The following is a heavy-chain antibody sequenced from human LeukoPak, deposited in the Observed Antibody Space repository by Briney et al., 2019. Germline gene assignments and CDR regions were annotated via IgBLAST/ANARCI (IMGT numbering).Heavy chain of an antibody. V-gene: IGHV1-69*04. CDR3: AREGDGYNAFDY. CDR1: GGTFSSYA. J-gene: IGHJ4*02. D-gene: IGHD5-24*01. CDR2: IIPILGIA. Sequence: ASVKVSCKASGGTFSSYAISWVRQAPGQGLEWMGRIIPILGIANYAQKFQGIVTITADKSTSTAYMELSSLRSEDTAVYYCAREGDGYNAFDYWGQGTLVTVSS.